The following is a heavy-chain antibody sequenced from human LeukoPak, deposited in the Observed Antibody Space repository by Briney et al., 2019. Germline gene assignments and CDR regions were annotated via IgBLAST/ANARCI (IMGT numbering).Heavy chain of an antibody. V-gene: IGHV1-2*06. D-gene: IGHD2-2*01. CDR1: GYIFPDYY. CDR3: ARDGGYCSSGAICYSRAEYYYYGMDV. CDR2: INPNSGGT. Sequence: ASVTVSCRGSGYIFPDYYIYGVRQAPGQGLEWMGRINPNSGGTNYAQKFQGRVTMTRDTSISTVYMELSRLRSEDTAIYYCARDGGYCSSGAICYSRAEYYYYGMDVWGQGTTVTVSS. J-gene: IGHJ6*02.